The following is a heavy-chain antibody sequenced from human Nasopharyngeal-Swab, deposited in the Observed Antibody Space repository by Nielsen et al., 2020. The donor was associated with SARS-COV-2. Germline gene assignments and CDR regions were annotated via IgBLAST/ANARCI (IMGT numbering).Heavy chain of an antibody. Sequence: WVRQAPGQGLEGMGWINTNTGNPTYAQGFTGRFVFSLDTSVSTAYLQISSLKAEDTAVYYCARVRGIAAAGIIHYFDYWGQGTLVTVSS. J-gene: IGHJ4*02. V-gene: IGHV7-4-1*02. CDR2: INTNTGNP. D-gene: IGHD6-13*01. CDR3: ARVRGIAAAGIIHYFDY.